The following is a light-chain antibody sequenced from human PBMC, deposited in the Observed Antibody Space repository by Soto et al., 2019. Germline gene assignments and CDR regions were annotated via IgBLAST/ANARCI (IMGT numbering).Light chain of an antibody. J-gene: IGLJ2*01. CDR3: QTWGTCIPVL. CDR1: SGHNTYA. Sequence: QPVLTQSPSASASLGASVKLTCTLNSGHNTYAIAWHQQQPEKGPQYLMKVYSDGSHSKGDGIPDRFSGSSSGAERYLTISSLQSEDEADYYCQTWGTCIPVLFGGGTQLTVL. V-gene: IGLV4-69*01. CDR2: VYSDGSH.